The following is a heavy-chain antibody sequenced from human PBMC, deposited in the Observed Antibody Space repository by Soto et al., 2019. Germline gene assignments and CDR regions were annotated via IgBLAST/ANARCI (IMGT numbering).Heavy chain of an antibody. V-gene: IGHV1-69*12. J-gene: IGHJ6*01. CDR2: IMPVFPTP. CDR1: GGTFRTSA. Sequence: QVQLVQSGAEVKKPGSSVKVSCKTSGGTFRTSAISWVRQAPGQGLEWMGGIMPVFPTPDYAQKFQGGVTITADESTGTAYMELSSLRSADTAVYYCARDKDRQQLGGNYYYVMDVWGQGTTVTVSS. CDR3: ARDKDRQQLGGNYYYVMDV. D-gene: IGHD3-3*02.